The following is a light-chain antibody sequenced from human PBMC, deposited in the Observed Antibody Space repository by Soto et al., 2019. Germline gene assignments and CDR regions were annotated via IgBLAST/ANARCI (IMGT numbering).Light chain of an antibody. Sequence: EIVLTQAPATLSLSPGARATLSCRASQTVSSSLAWYQQKPGQAPRLLIYEASNRATGIPARFSGSGSGADFTLTISSLEPEDFALYYCQQHINWPLTFGGGTKVEIK. CDR2: EAS. CDR3: QQHINWPLT. J-gene: IGKJ4*01. V-gene: IGKV3-11*01. CDR1: QTVSSS.